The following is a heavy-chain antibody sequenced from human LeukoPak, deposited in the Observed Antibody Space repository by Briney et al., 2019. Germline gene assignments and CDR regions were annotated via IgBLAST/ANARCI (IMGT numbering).Heavy chain of an antibody. CDR1: GFTFSSYS. V-gene: IGHV3-7*03. D-gene: IGHD1-26*01. CDR3: ARDSTWVLDY. Sequence: GRSLRLSCAASGFTFSSYSMNWVRQSPGKGLEWVANIKEDGSVKYYVDSVKGRFTISRDNTKNELYLQMSSLRADDTAVYFCARDSTWVLDYWGQGTLISVSS. J-gene: IGHJ4*02. CDR2: IKEDGSVK.